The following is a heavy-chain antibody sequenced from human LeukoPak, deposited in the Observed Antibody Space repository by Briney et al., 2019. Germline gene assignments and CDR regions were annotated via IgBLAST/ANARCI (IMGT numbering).Heavy chain of an antibody. CDR2: MNPNSGNT. D-gene: IGHD1-14*01. CDR1: GYTFTSYD. CDR3: ARDYKRGKRGNYYYYYGMDV. J-gene: IGHJ6*02. Sequence: GASVKVSCKASGYTFTSYDINWVRQATGQGLEWMGWMNPNSGNTGYAQKFQGRVTMTRNTSISTAYMELSSLRSEDTAVYYCARDYKRGKRGNYYYYYGMDVWGQGTTVTVSS. V-gene: IGHV1-8*01.